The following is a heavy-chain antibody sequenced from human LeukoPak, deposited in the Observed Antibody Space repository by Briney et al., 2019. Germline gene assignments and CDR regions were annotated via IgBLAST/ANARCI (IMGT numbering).Heavy chain of an antibody. CDR3: AGLVGRYSSGLYYYYFDY. Sequence: SGTLSLTCTVSGDSINSLDLWSWVRQPPGKGLEWIGEMYLSGTTHSNPSVKSRVTISIDKSKNQFFLNLSSVTAADTAVYYCAGLVGRYSSGLYYYYFDYWGQGTPVTVSS. V-gene: IGHV4-4*02. J-gene: IGHJ4*02. D-gene: IGHD3-22*01. CDR2: MYLSGTT. CDR1: GDSINSLDL.